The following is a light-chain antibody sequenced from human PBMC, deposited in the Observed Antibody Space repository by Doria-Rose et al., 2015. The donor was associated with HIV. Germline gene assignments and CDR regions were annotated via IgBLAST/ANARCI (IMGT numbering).Light chain of an antibody. CDR2: WAS. CDR3: QQYYDTPS. V-gene: IGKV4-1*01. Sequence: VLTQPPESLGMSLGERATLNCKSNQSLLYTSKNYLAWYQQKPGQPPKLLIYWASTRRSGVPARFSGSGSGTDFTLTISSLEAEDVAVYYCQQYYDTPSFGPGTTVDIK. J-gene: IGKJ3*01. CDR1: QSLLYTSKNY.